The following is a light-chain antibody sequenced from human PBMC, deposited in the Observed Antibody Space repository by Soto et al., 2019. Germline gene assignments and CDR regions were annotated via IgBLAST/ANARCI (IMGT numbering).Light chain of an antibody. J-gene: IGKJ5*01. CDR3: QQRSNWPIT. CDR2: GAS. CDR1: QSVSSSY. Sequence: EIVLTQSPATLSLSPGERATLSCRASQSVSSSYLAWYQQKPGQAPRLLIYGASSRATGIPARFSGSGSGTDLTLTISSLEPEDFAVYYCQQRSNWPITFGQGTRLEIK. V-gene: IGKV3D-20*02.